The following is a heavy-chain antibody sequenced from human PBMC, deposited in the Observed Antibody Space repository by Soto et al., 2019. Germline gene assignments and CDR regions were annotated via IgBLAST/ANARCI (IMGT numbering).Heavy chain of an antibody. CDR1: GFTFSNYG. D-gene: IGHD3-3*01. J-gene: IGHJ4*02. CDR3: ARVFGPVPPPYDL. CDR2: IDYNEINQ. V-gene: IGHV3-33*01. Sequence: QEQLVESGGGVVQPGRSLRLSCVASGFTFSNYGMHWVRQAPGKGLEWVAGIDYNEINQYYIDPVKGRFTISRDQSKKTLYLKMNSLGAEDRAVYSGARVFGPVPPPYDLWAQGVLATVPS.